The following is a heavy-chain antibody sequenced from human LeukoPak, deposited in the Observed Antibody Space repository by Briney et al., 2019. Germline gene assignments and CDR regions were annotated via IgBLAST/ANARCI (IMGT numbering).Heavy chain of an antibody. CDR2: ISSGSGSI. CDR1: GFTFSSFS. J-gene: IGHJ4*02. Sequence: GGSLRLSCAASGFTFSSFSMIWVRQAPGKGLEWLSYISSGSGSIYYADSVKGRFTISRDNAKNTLYLQMNSLRAEDTAMYYCAGALTRGIVVVPAAIGYWGQGALVTVSS. D-gene: IGHD2-2*01. V-gene: IGHV3-48*04. CDR3: AGALTRGIVVVPAAIGY.